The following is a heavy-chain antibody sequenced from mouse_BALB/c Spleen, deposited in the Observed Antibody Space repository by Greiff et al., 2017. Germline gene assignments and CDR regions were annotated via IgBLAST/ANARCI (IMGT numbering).Heavy chain of an antibody. CDR2: IYPGDGDT. V-gene: IGHV1-80*01. D-gene: IGHD2-3*01. CDR3: ARNDGYYEAY. CDR1: GYAFSSYW. J-gene: IGHJ3*01. Sequence: QVQLQQSGAELVRPGSSVKISCKASGYAFSSYWMNWVKQRPGQGLEWIGQIYPGDGDTNYNGKFKGKATLTADKSSSTAYMQLSSLTSEDSAVYFCARNDGYYEAYWGQGTLVTVSA.